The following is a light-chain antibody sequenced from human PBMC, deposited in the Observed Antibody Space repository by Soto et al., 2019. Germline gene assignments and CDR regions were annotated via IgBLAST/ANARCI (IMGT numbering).Light chain of an antibody. Sequence: SYELTQPPSVSVAPGKTARITCGGNNIGSKSVHWYQQKPGQAPVLVIYYDSYRPSGIPERFSGSNSGNTATLTISRVEAGDAADYYCQVWDSSSDHPEVVFGGGTKLTVL. V-gene: IGLV3-21*04. CDR2: YDS. CDR3: QVWDSSSDHPEVV. J-gene: IGLJ2*01. CDR1: NIGSKS.